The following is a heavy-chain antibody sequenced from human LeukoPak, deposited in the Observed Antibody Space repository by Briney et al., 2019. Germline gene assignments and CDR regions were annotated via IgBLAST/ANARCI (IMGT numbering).Heavy chain of an antibody. Sequence: PGRSLRLPCAASGFTFSSYGMHWVRQAPGRGLEWVAVISYDGSNKYYADSVKGRFTISRENSKNTLYLQMNSLRAEDTAVYYCAKVGSGSKTTYFDYWGQGNLVTVSS. CDR2: ISYDGSNK. CDR1: GFTFSSYG. CDR3: AKVGSGSKTTYFDY. V-gene: IGHV3-30*18. D-gene: IGHD1-26*01. J-gene: IGHJ4*02.